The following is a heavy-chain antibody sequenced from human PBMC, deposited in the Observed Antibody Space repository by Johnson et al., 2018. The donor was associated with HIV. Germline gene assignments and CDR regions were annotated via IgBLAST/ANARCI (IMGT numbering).Heavy chain of an antibody. J-gene: IGHJ3*02. D-gene: IGHD2-8*01. V-gene: IGHV3-30*02. CDR1: GFTFSSYG. CDR3: AKFPEDLVLMVYAPPPNDAFDI. Sequence: QVQLVESGGGVVQPGGSLRLSCAASGFTFSSYGMHWVRQAPGKGLEWVAFIRYDASNKYYADLVKVRFTISRDNSKNTLYLQMNSLRAEDTAMYYCAKFPEDLVLMVYAPPPNDAFDIWGQGTMVTVSS. CDR2: IRYDASNK.